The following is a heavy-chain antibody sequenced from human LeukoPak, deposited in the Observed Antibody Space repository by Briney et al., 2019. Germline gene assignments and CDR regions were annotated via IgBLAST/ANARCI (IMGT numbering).Heavy chain of an antibody. Sequence: GGSLRLSCAASGFTFTNYAMTWVRQAPGKGLEWVSVIGASGADTYYSDSVKGLFTVPRDNSQNPLFLHMSSLRGEEPAVYFCARRPRDTSGYYLGAFHDWGQGTTVTVSS. CDR3: ARRPRDTSGYYLGAFHD. CDR1: GFTFTNYA. J-gene: IGHJ3*01. CDR2: IGASGADT. D-gene: IGHD3-22*01. V-gene: IGHV3-23*01.